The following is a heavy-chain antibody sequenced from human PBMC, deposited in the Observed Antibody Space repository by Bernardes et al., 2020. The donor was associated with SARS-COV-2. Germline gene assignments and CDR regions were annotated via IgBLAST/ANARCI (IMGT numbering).Heavy chain of an antibody. D-gene: IGHD3-16*01. CDR3: ARDGDYYYYGMDV. V-gene: IGHV3-33*01. J-gene: IGHJ6*02. CDR1: GFTFSSYG. CDR2: IWYDGSNK. Sequence: GGSLRLSCAASGFTFSSYGMHWVRQAPGKGLEWVAVIWYDGSNKYYADSVKGRFTISRDNSKNTLYLQMNSLRAEDTAVYYCARDGDYYYYGMDVWGQGTTVTVSS.